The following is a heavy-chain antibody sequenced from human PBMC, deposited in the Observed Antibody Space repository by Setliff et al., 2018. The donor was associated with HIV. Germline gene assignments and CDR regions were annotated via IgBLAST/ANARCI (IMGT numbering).Heavy chain of an antibody. CDR3: TRAPGGGKDYFAY. D-gene: IGHD3-16*01. CDR2: SYHTGRT. J-gene: IGHJ4*02. Sequence: PSETLSLTCAVSGGSISDDKWWDWVRQPPGKGLEWIGESYHTGRTNYDSSLKSRVTMSVDKTKNEFSLKMTSVTAADTAVYYCTRAPGGGKDYFAYWGRGILVTVS. V-gene: IGHV4-4*02. CDR1: GGSISDDKW.